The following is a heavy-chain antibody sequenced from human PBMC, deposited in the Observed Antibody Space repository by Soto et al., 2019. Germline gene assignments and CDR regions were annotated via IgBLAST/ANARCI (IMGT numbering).Heavy chain of an antibody. CDR2: MNPNSGNT. CDR3: ARGSDTYYDFWSGPISYYYYYMDV. V-gene: IGHV1-8*01. Sequence: ASVKVSCKASGYTITSYDINWVRQATGQGLEWMGWMNPNSGNTGYAQKFQGRVTMTRNTSISTAYMELSSLRSEDTAVYYCARGSDTYYDFWSGPISYYYYYMDVWGKGTTVTVS. J-gene: IGHJ6*03. CDR1: GYTITSYD. D-gene: IGHD3-3*01.